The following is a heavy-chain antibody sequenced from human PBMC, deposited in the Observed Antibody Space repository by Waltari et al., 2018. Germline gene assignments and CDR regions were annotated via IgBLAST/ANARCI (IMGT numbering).Heavy chain of an antibody. J-gene: IGHJ6*03. D-gene: IGHD3-16*01. CDR1: GYTFTGYY. V-gene: IGHV1-2*02. Sequence: QVQLVQSGAEVKKPGASVKVSCKASGYTFTGYYMHWVRQAPGQGLEWMGWINPNGGGTNYAQKFKGRVTMTRDTSISTAYMELSRLRSDDTAVYYCARGDGSGGEYMDVWGKGTTVTVSS. CDR2: INPNGGGT. CDR3: ARGDGSGGEYMDV.